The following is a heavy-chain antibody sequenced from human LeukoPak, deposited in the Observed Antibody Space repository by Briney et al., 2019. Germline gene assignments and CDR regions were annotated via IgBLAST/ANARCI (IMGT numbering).Heavy chain of an antibody. V-gene: IGHV4-59*08. CDR2: IYYSGST. Sequence: PSETLSLTCTVSGGSISSYYWSWIRQPPGKGLEWIGYIYYSGSTNYTPSLKSRVTISVDTSKNQFFLTLSSVTAADTAVYYCARRSRMTTIDAFDIWGQGTMVTVSS. CDR3: ARRSRMTTIDAFDI. J-gene: IGHJ3*02. D-gene: IGHD5-24*01. CDR1: GGSISSYY.